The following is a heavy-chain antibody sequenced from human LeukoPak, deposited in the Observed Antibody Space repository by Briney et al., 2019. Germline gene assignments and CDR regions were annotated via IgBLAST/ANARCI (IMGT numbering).Heavy chain of an antibody. D-gene: IGHD2-2*01. J-gene: IGHJ4*02. CDR2: IHYSGAT. CDR1: GGSISSDY. Sequence: SETLSLTCTVSGGSISSDYWSWIRQSPDRGLEWVGYIHYSGATNYSPSLQGRVTISIDTSKTHFSLKLTSVTAADTAVYYCATLRGSSTAVFDYWGQGTVVTVSS. V-gene: IGHV4-59*08. CDR3: ATLRGSSTAVFDY.